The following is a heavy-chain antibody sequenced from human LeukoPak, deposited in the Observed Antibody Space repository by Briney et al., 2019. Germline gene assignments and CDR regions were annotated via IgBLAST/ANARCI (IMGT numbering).Heavy chain of an antibody. V-gene: IGHV3-48*04. CDR2: IHRGGNNI. D-gene: IGHD3-10*01. J-gene: IGHJ4*02. CDR1: GFTFSSYS. Sequence: PGGSLRLSCAASGFTFSSYSINCVRQAAGKGLEWISYIHRGGNNIYYADSVKGRLTISRDNAKHSLYLQLNSLRAEDTAVYYCARDIMSRGHRVFDYWGQGTLVSVSS. CDR3: ARDIMSRGHRVFDY.